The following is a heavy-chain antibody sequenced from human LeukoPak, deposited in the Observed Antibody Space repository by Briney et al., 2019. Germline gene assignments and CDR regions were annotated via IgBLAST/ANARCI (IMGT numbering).Heavy chain of an antibody. CDR2: IYYSGST. CDR3: ARGGSMVRGVYNWFDP. J-gene: IGHJ5*02. Sequence: SETLSLTCTVSGGSISSYYWSWIRQPPGKGLEWIGYIYYSGSTNYNPSLKSRVTISVDTSKNQFSLKLSSVSAADTAVYYCARGGSMVRGVYNWFDPWGQGTLVTVSS. V-gene: IGHV4-59*01. CDR1: GGSISSYY. D-gene: IGHD3-10*01.